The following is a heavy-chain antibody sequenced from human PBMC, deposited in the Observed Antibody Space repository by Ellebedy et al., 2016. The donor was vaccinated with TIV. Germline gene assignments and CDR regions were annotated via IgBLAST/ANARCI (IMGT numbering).Heavy chain of an antibody. V-gene: IGHV3-11*01. D-gene: IGHD2-15*01. CDR1: GFTFSDYY. CDR3: ARDRLQGKSKRYYFDY. J-gene: IGHJ4*02. CDR2: ISSSGSTI. Sequence: GESLKISCAASGFTFSDYYMSWIRQAPGKGLEWVSYISSSGSTIYYADSVKGRFTISRDNAKNSLYLQMNSLRAEDTAVYYCARDRLQGKSKRYYFDYWGQGTLVTVSS.